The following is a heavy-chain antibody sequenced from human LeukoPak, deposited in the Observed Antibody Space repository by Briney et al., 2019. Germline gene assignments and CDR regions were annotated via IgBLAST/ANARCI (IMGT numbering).Heavy chain of an antibody. CDR2: ISGSGGST. V-gene: IGHV3-23*01. D-gene: IGHD3-22*01. Sequence: HTGGSLRLSCAASGFTFSSYSMNWVRQAPGKGLEWVSAISGSGGSTYYADSVKGRFTISRDNSKNTLYLQMNSLRAEDTAVYYCAKETMIVVVITGDYFDYWGQGTLVTVSS. CDR3: AKETMIVVVITGDYFDY. J-gene: IGHJ4*02. CDR1: GFTFSSYS.